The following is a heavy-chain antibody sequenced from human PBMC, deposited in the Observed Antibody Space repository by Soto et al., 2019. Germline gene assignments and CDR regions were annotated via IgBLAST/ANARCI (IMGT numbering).Heavy chain of an antibody. CDR2: ISSGGSTV. CDR3: VRYCSTTLCNGVATRTFDY. CDR1: RFTFSTYA. V-gene: IGHV3-48*03. Sequence: PXGSLRLSCLAARFTFSTYAMHWVRQAPGKGLEWVSYISSGGSTVYYADSVKGRFTISRDNTRNSLYLQMNSLRDEDTALYYCVRYCSTTLCNGVATRTFDYWGQGPLVTVSS. J-gene: IGHJ4*02. D-gene: IGHD2-2*01.